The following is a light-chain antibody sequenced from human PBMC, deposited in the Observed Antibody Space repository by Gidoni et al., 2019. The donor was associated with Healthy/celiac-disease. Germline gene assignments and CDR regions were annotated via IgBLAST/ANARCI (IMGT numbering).Light chain of an antibody. Sequence: DIQLTQSPSTLSASAGDRVTITCRASQSIGFWLAWYRQKPGEAPSLLISQASILQSGVPSRFSGSGSRTEFTLNISNLQPDDFATYFCQQYNGHPWAFGQGTKVEIK. V-gene: IGKV1-5*03. CDR1: QSIGFW. CDR3: QQYNGHPWA. J-gene: IGKJ1*01. CDR2: QAS.